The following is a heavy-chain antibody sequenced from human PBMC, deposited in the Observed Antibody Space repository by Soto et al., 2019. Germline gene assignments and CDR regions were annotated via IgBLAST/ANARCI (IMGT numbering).Heavy chain of an antibody. Sequence: QVQLLQSGAEVKKPGASVKVSCKASGYTFTNYGITWVRQAPGQGLEWMGWISAYNGDTHYTQRLQGRVTMTTDTSTSTAYMELRGLRSDDTAVYYCARVRPLVCYFYSYMDVWGKGTTVTVSS. CDR3: ARVRPLVCYFYSYMDV. CDR2: ISAYNGDT. J-gene: IGHJ6*03. D-gene: IGHD6-6*01. V-gene: IGHV1-18*01. CDR1: GYTFTNYG.